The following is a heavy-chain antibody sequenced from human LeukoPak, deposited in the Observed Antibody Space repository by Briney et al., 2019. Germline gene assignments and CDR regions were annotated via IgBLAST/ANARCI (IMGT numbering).Heavy chain of an antibody. CDR1: GFTFSSYG. CDR3: ARGQSPSYYGMDV. CDR2: IWSDGSSK. Sequence: GGSLRLSCAASGFTFSSYGMHWVRQAPGKGLEWMAVIWSDGSSKHYGDSVKGRFTISRDNSKNTLYLQMNSLRAEDTAVYHCARGQSPSYYGMDVRGQGTTVTVSS. V-gene: IGHV3-33*01. D-gene: IGHD6-19*01. J-gene: IGHJ6*02.